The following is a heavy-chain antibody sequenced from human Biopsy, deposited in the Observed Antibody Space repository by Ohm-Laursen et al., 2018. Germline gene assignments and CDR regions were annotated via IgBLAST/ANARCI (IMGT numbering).Heavy chain of an antibody. Sequence: GTLSLTCAVSGHSVRSGYYWGWIRQPPGKGLEWIGSIFQNGYTYYNPSLETRVTISVDTSKDQFSLKVSSVTAADTALYYCARHPTGFWFDPWGHGTLVTVSS. CDR2: IFQNGYT. J-gene: IGHJ5*02. V-gene: IGHV4-38-2*01. CDR1: GHSVRSGYY. CDR3: ARHPTGFWFDP.